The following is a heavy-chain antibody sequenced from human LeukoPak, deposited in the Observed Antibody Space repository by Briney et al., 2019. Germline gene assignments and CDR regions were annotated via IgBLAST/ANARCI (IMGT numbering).Heavy chain of an antibody. Sequence: SETLSLTCTVSGGSISSGDYYWSWIRQPPGTGLEWIGYIYYSGSTYYNPSLKSRVTMSVDTSKNQFSLKLSSVTAADTAVYYCARMGPPFDYWGQGTLVTVSS. D-gene: IGHD1-26*01. CDR3: ARMGPPFDY. J-gene: IGHJ4*02. CDR1: GGSISSGDYY. V-gene: IGHV4-30-4*01. CDR2: IYYSGST.